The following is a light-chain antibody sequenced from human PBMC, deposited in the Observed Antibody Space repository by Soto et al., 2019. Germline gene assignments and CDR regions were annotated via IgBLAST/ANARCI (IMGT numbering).Light chain of an antibody. CDR2: DAS. J-gene: IGKJ4*01. CDR1: QSVRSS. V-gene: IGKV3-11*01. CDR3: QQRNTWPLT. Sequence: EIVLTQSPATLSLSPGERASLSCRASQSVRSSLAWYQQKPGQAPRLLIYDASNRAAGVPGRFSGGGSGTDFTLTISSLEPEDFAVYYCQQRNTWPLTFGGGTKVEIK.